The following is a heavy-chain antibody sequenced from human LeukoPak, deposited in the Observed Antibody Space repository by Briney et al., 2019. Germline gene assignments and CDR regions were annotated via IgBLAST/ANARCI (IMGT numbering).Heavy chain of an antibody. Sequence: PSETLSLTCTVPGGSISSYYWSWIRQPAGKGLEWIGRIYTSGSTNYNPSLKSRVTMSVDTSKNQFSLKLSSVTAADTAVYYCARGISMVRGNQHFDYWGQGTLVTVSS. V-gene: IGHV4-4*07. D-gene: IGHD3-10*01. CDR3: ARGISMVRGNQHFDY. CDR1: GGSISSYY. J-gene: IGHJ4*02. CDR2: IYTSGST.